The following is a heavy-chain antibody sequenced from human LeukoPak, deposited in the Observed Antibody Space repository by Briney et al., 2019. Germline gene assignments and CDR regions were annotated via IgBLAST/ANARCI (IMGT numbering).Heavy chain of an antibody. V-gene: IGHV3-30*18. CDR3: AKGRPHNSDSVEFDY. D-gene: IGHD5/OR15-5a*01. CDR1: GLTFNNYG. Sequence: GGSLRLSCTMFGLTFNNYGVHWVSQAPGKGLEWVAGISDDGSHKYYGDSVKGRLTISRDNSRSMVYLQVNSLRAEDTAVYYCAKGRPHNSDSVEFDYWGQGTLVTVSS. CDR2: ISDDGSHK. J-gene: IGHJ4*02.